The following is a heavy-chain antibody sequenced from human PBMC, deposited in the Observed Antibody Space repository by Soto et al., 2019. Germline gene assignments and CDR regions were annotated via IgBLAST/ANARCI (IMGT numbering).Heavy chain of an antibody. Sequence: QVQLVQSGAEVKKPGASVKVSCKASGYTFTSYGISWVRQAPGQGLEWMGWISAYNGNTNYAQKLQGRVTMTTHTSTSTAYIELRSLRSDDTAVYYCARDQEVNEPYYDYGMDVWGQGTTVTVSS. CDR3: ARDQEVNEPYYDYGMDV. D-gene: IGHD1-1*01. CDR2: ISAYNGNT. V-gene: IGHV1-18*01. J-gene: IGHJ6*02. CDR1: GYTFTSYG.